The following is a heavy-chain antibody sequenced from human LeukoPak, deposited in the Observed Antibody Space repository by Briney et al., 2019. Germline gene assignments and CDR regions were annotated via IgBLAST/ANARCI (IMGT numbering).Heavy chain of an antibody. CDR2: IYYSGST. Sequence: SETLSLTCTVSGGSISSSSYYWGWIRQPPGKGLEWIGSIYYSGSTYYNPSLKSRVTISVDTSKNQFSPKLSSVTAADTAVYYCARLPTNYYDSSGYYLARGAFDIWGQGTMVTVSS. D-gene: IGHD3-22*01. CDR3: ARLPTNYYDSSGYYLARGAFDI. J-gene: IGHJ3*02. CDR1: GGSISSSSYY. V-gene: IGHV4-39*01.